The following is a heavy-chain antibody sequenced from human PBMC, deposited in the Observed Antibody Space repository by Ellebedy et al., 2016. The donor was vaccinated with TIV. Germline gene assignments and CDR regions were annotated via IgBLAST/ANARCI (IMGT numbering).Heavy chain of an antibody. J-gene: IGHJ6*02. V-gene: IGHV1-24*01. CDR2: IDPEDGKT. CDR3: GTGDWTFLGMDV. D-gene: IGHD2-21*02. CDR1: GYTLTEVT. Sequence: ASVKVSXXVSGYTLTEVTIHWVRQAPGKGLEWMGGIDPEDGKTIYAQKFQGRVTMTEDTFTDTAYLELNSLRSEDSAVYYCGTGDWTFLGMDVWGPGTTVTVSS.